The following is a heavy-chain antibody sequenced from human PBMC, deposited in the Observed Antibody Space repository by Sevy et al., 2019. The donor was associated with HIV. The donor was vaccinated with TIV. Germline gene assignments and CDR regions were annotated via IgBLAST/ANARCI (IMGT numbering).Heavy chain of an antibody. CDR1: GFTFDSYA. Sequence: GGCLRLSCAASGFTFDSYAMHWVRQVAGKGLEWVSTISGSGYATYYPDSVKGRFIISRDTSRNTLYLQMNSLRVEDSAVYFCAKDRVTVFGVVVTFDSWGQGTLVTVSS. J-gene: IGHJ4*02. CDR2: ISGSGYAT. D-gene: IGHD3-3*01. V-gene: IGHV3-23*01. CDR3: AKDRVTVFGVVVTFDS.